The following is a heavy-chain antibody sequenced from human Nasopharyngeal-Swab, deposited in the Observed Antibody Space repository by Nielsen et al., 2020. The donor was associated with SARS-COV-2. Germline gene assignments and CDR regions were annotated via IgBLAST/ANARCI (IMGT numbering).Heavy chain of an antibody. CDR2: INHSGST. Sequence: SETLSLTCAVYGGSFSGYYWSWIRQPPGKGLEWIGEINHSGSTNYNPSLKSRVTISVDTSKNQFSLKLSSVTAADTAVYYCARCPWRSGVVVVAVGAFDIWGQGTMVTVSS. CDR3: ARCPWRSGVVVVAVGAFDI. D-gene: IGHD2-15*01. J-gene: IGHJ3*02. CDR1: GGSFSGYY. V-gene: IGHV4-34*01.